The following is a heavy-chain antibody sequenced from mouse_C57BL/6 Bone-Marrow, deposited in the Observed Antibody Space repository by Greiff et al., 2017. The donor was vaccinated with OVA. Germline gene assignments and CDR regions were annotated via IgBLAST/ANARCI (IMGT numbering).Heavy chain of an antibody. J-gene: IGHJ2*01. V-gene: IGHV1-54*01. Sequence: VQLQQSGAELVRPGTSVKVSCKASGYAFTNYLIEWVKQRPGQGLEWIGVINPGSGGTNYKEKFKGKATLTADKSSSTAYMQLSSLTSEDSAVYFCARSPLLWFYYFDYWGQGTTLTVSS. CDR1: GYAFTNYL. CDR2: INPGSGGT. CDR3: ARSPLLWFYYFDY. D-gene: IGHD2-2*01.